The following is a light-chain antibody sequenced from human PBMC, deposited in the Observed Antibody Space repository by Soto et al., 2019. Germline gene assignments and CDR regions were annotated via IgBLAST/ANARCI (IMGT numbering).Light chain of an antibody. CDR3: GTWDSSLSVYV. V-gene: IGLV1-51*01. CDR2: DNN. CDR1: SSNIGNNY. Sequence: QSVMTQPPSVSAAPRQKVTSSCSGSSSNIGNNYVSWYQQLPGTAPKLLIYDNNKRPSGIPDRFSGSKSGTSATLGITGLQTGDEADYYCGTWDSSLSVYVFGTGNKVTV. J-gene: IGLJ1*01.